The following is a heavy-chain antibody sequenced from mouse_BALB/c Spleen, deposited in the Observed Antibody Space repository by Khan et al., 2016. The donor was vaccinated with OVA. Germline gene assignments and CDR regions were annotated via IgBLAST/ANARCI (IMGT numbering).Heavy chain of an antibody. CDR3: ARDGSRYNYAMDY. D-gene: IGHD2-3*01. CDR2: INYSGIT. J-gene: IGHJ4*01. V-gene: IGHV3-2*02. Sequence: EVQLVESGPGLVKPSQSLSLTCTVTGYSITSDYAWNWIRQFPGNKLEWMGYINYSGITNYNPALKSRISITRDTSKNQFFLQLNSVTTADTATYYCARDGSRYNYAMDYWGQGTSVTVSS. CDR1: GYSITSDYA.